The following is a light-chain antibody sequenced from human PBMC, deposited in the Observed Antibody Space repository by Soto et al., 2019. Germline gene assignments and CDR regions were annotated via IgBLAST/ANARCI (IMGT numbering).Light chain of an antibody. CDR2: SAS. CDR3: QHGYVDPHS. V-gene: IGKV1-39*01. Sequence: DIQMTQSPSSVSASIGDTVTITCRASQDINVYLNWYQQKPGEVPKLLIYSASTLHSGVPSRFTGSGSETDFTLTIRSLQPEDFATYYCQHGYVDPHSFGQGTKVDIK. CDR1: QDINVY. J-gene: IGKJ2*03.